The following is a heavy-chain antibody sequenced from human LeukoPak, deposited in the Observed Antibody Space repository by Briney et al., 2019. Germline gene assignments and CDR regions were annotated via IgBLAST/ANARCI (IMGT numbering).Heavy chain of an antibody. CDR2: IIPIVGIV. CDR1: GGNFSSST. V-gene: IGHV1-69*02. CDR3: ARGGLPGIAAAGSTRGAFDI. D-gene: IGHD6-13*01. Sequence: SVKVSCKASGGNFSSSTISWVRQAPGQGLEWMGRIIPIVGIVNYAQKFQGRVTITADKSTSTAYMELSSLRSEDTAVYYCARGGLPGIAAAGSTRGAFDIWGQGTMVTVSS. J-gene: IGHJ3*02.